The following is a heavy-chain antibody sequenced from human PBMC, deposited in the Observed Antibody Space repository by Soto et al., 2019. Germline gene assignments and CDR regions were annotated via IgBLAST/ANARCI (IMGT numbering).Heavy chain of an antibody. J-gene: IGHJ4*02. V-gene: IGHV4-39*07. D-gene: IGHD3-22*01. CDR3: ARFRIVVDEYFDY. Sequence: KPSETLXLTCTVSGGXISSSSYYWGWIRQPPGKGLEWIGSIYYSGSTYYNPSLKSRVTISVDTSKNQFSLKLSSVTAADTAVYYCARFRIVVDEYFDYWGQGTLVTV. CDR2: IYYSGST. CDR1: GGXISSSSYY.